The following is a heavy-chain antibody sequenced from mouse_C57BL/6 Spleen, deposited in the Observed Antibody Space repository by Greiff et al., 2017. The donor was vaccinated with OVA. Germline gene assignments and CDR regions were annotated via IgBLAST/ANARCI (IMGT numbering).Heavy chain of an antibody. Sequence: QVQLKESGAELVKPGASVKISCKASGYAFSSYWMNWVKQRPGKGLEWIGQIYPGDGDTNYNGKFKGKATLTADKSSSTAYMQRSSLTSEDSAVYFCARNYYGSSLYYAMDYWGQGTSVTVSS. J-gene: IGHJ4*01. D-gene: IGHD1-1*01. CDR1: GYAFSSYW. CDR2: IYPGDGDT. CDR3: ARNYYGSSLYYAMDY. V-gene: IGHV1-80*01.